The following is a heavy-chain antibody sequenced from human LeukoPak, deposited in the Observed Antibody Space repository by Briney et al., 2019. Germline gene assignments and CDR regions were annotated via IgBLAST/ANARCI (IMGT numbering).Heavy chain of an antibody. CDR1: GGSISSYY. D-gene: IGHD1-26*01. V-gene: IGHV4-59*01. CDR3: ARDGREGSGSYAYY. CDR2: IYYSGST. J-gene: IGHJ4*02. Sequence: SETLSLTCTVSGGSISSYYWSWIRQPPGKGLEWIGYIYYSGSTNYNPSLKSRVTISVDTSKNQFSLKLSSVTAADTAVYYCARDGREGSGSYAYYWGQGTLVTVSS.